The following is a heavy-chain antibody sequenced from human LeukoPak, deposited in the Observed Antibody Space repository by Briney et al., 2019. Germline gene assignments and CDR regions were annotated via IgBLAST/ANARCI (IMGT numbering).Heavy chain of an antibody. J-gene: IGHJ4*02. D-gene: IGHD3-22*01. CDR1: GFAVSSNY. CDR2: IYSGGST. CDR3: AREEGVLGVITH. Sequence: GGPLRPSCEAAGFAVSSNYMSWVRQAPGKGLEWVSVIYSGGSTYYADSVKGRFTISRDNSKNTLYLQMNSLRAEDTAVYYCAREEGVLGVITHWGQGTLVTVSS. V-gene: IGHV3-66*01.